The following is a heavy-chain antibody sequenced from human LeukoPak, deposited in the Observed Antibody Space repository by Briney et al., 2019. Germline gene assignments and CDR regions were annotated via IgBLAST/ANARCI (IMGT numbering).Heavy chain of an antibody. CDR2: IRISSSTI. D-gene: IGHD4-17*01. V-gene: IGHV3-48*04. CDR3: ARVHYGEWGYYYYGMDV. CDR1: GFTFSSYS. J-gene: IGHJ6*02. Sequence: GGSLRLSCGASGFTFSSYSMNWVRQAPGKGLEWVSYIRISSSTIYYADSVKGRFTISRDNAKNSLYLQMNSLRAEDTAVYYSARVHYGEWGYYYYGMDVWGQGTTVTVSS.